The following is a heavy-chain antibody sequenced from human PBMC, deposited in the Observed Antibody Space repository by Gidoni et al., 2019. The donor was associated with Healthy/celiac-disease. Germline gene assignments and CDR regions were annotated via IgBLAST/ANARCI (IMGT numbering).Heavy chain of an antibody. CDR1: GFTFSSYW. J-gene: IGHJ4*02. Sequence: EVQLVESGGALVQPGGSLSLSCAASGFTFSSYWMSWVRQAPGKGLEWVANIKQDGSEKYYVDSVKGRFTISRDNAKNSLYLQMNSLRAEDTAVYYCVRYSYGYRFDYWGQGTLVTVSS. D-gene: IGHD5-18*01. CDR3: VRYSYGYRFDY. CDR2: IKQDGSEK. V-gene: IGHV3-7*03.